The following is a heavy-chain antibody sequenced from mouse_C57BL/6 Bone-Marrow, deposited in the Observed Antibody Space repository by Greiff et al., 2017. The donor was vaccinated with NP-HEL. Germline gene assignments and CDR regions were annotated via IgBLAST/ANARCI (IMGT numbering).Heavy chain of an antibody. CDR2: ISSGGDYI. D-gene: IGHD1-1*01. V-gene: IGHV5-9-1*02. CDR3: TRGNYYGSSYAAWFAY. Sequence: EVQVVESGEGLVKPGGSLKLSCAASGFTFSSYAMSWVRQTPEKRLEWVAYISSGGDYIYYADTVKGRFTISRDNARNTLYLQMSSRKSEDTAMYYCTRGNYYGSSYAAWFAYWGQGTLVTVSA. J-gene: IGHJ3*01. CDR1: GFTFSSYA.